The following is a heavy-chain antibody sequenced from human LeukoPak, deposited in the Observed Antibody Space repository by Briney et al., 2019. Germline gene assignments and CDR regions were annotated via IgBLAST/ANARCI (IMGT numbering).Heavy chain of an antibody. CDR3: AGYIYYDSSGYYIPA. Sequence: GGSLRLSCAASGFTFRNYAMHWARQAPGKGLEWVAFISYDGNNKYYADSVKGRFTISRDNSKNTLYLQMNSLRAEDTAVYYCAGYIYYDSSGYYIPAWGQGTLVTVSS. V-gene: IGHV3-30*14. J-gene: IGHJ5*02. CDR2: ISYDGNNK. CDR1: GFTFRNYA. D-gene: IGHD3-22*01.